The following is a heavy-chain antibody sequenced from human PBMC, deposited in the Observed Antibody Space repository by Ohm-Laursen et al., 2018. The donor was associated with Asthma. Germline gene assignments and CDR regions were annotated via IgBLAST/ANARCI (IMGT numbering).Heavy chain of an antibody. CDR1: GYTFSRYS. V-gene: IGHV3-48*04. J-gene: IGHJ6*02. CDR3: ARGRSGGCYWGPCDFNSPLDV. Sequence: SLRLSCTASGYTFSRYSIHWVRQFPGKGLEWISYISASAGTMYYADSVKGRFTISRDNAKKSLFLHMSSLRAEDTAVYYCARGRSGGCYWGPCDFNSPLDVWGQGTTVIVSS. D-gene: IGHD2-15*01. CDR2: ISASAGTM.